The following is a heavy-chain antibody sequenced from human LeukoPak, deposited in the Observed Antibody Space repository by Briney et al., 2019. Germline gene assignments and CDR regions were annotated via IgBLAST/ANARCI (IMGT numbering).Heavy chain of an antibody. V-gene: IGHV4-4*02. CDR1: GGSISSSNW. Sequence: SETLSLTCAVSGGSISSSNWWSWVRPPPGKGLEWIGEIYHSGSTNYNPSLKSRVTISVDKSKNQFSLKLSSVTAADTAVYYCARNAHPYSSSWFWFDPWGQGTLVTVSS. D-gene: IGHD6-13*01. J-gene: IGHJ5*02. CDR2: IYHSGST. CDR3: ARNAHPYSSSWFWFDP.